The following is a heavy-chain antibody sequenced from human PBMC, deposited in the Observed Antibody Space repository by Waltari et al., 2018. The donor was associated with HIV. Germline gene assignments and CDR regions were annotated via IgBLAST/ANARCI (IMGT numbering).Heavy chain of an antibody. D-gene: IGHD4-17*01. Sequence: EVQLVESGGGLVKPGGSLRLSCAGSGFTFSSFSMNWVRQAPGEGLEWGASISSGSSFIDYADSVKGRFTISRDNAKNSLYLQMKSLRVEDTALYYCARALTNFGGFWGQGTLVTVSS. CDR3: ARALTNFGGF. J-gene: IGHJ4*02. CDR2: ISSGSSFI. V-gene: IGHV3-21*01. CDR1: GFTFSSFS.